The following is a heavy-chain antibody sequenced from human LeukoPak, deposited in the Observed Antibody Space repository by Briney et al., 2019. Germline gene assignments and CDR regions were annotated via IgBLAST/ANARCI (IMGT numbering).Heavy chain of an antibody. CDR3: ARVVRGVAAVNYFDY. CDR1: GYTFTGYY. CDR2: INPNSGGT. Sequence: ASVKVSCKASGYTFTGYYMHWVRQAPGQGLEWMGWINPNSGGTNYAQKFQGRVTMTGDTSISTAYMELSRLRSDDTAVYYCARVVRGVAAVNYFDYWGQGTLVTVSS. V-gene: IGHV1-2*02. J-gene: IGHJ4*02. D-gene: IGHD2-15*01.